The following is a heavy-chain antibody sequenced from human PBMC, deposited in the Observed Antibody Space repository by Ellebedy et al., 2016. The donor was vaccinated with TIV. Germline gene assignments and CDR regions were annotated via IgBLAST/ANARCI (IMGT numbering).Heavy chain of an antibody. CDR1: GFTFGDYG. CDR2: IRSKANGGTA. J-gene: IGHJ4*02. CDR3: TRDRRPDSNFDY. V-gene: IGHV3-49*03. Sequence: GESLKISCTTSGFTFGDYGMNWFRQAPGKGLEWVGFIRSKANGGTAEYAASVKGRFTFSRDDSKTIAYLQMNSLKTEDTAVYYCTRDRRPDSNFDYWGQGTLVTVSS.